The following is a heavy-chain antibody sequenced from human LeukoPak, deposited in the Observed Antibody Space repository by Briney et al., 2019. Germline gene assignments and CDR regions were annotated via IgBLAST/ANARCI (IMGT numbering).Heavy chain of an antibody. D-gene: IGHD3-16*02. V-gene: IGHV3-33*06. CDR3: AKDSVYYDYVWGSYPLFDY. CDR2: IWYDGGNK. J-gene: IGHJ4*02. CDR1: GFTFSSYG. Sequence: GGSLRLSCAASGFTFSSYGMHWVRQAPGKGLEWVAVIWYDGGNKYYADSVKGRSTISRDNSKNTLYLQMNSLRAEDTAVYYCAKDSVYYDYVWGSYPLFDYWGQGTLVTVSS.